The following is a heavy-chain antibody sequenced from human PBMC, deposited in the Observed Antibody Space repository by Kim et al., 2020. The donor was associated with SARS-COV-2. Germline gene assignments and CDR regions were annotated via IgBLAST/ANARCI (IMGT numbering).Heavy chain of an antibody. Sequence: SETLSLTCTVSGGSISSSSYYWGWIRQPPGKGLEWIGSIYYSGSTYYNPSLKSRVTISVDTSKNQFSLKLSSVTAADTAVYYCARGGQLVFDYWGQGTLVTVSS. J-gene: IGHJ4*02. D-gene: IGHD6-13*01. CDR3: ARGGQLVFDY. CDR2: IYYSGST. V-gene: IGHV4-39*01. CDR1: GGSISSSSYY.